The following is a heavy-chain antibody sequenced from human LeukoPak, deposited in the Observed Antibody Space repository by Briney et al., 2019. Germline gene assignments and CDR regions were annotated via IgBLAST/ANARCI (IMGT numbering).Heavy chain of an antibody. V-gene: IGHV3-20*04. CDR1: GFTFDDYG. Sequence: GGSLRLSCAASGFTFDDYGMSWVRQAPGKGLEWVSGINWNGGSTGYADSVKGRFTISRDNAKTPLYLQMNSLRAEDTALYYCARPYWGFFGVYYFDYWGQGTLVTVSS. D-gene: IGHD3-3*01. J-gene: IGHJ4*02. CDR2: INWNGGST. CDR3: ARPYWGFFGVYYFDY.